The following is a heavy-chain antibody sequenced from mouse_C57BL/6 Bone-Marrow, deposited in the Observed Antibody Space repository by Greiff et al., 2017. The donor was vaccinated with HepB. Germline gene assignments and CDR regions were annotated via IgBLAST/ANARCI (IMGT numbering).Heavy chain of an antibody. D-gene: IGHD1-1*01. V-gene: IGHV1-47*01. CDR2: FHPYNDDT. J-gene: IGHJ1*03. Sequence: VKLQESGAELVKPGASVKMSCKASGYTFTTYPIEWMKQNHGKSLEWIGNFHPYNDDTKYNEKFKGKATLTVEKSSSTVYLELSRLTSDDSAVYYCARGSSYERYFDVWGTGTTVTVSS. CDR1: GYTFTTYP. CDR3: ARGSSYERYFDV.